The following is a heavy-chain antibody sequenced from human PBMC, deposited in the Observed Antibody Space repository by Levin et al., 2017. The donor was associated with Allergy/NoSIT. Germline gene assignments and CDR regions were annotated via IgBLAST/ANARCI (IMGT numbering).Heavy chain of an antibody. D-gene: IGHD6-6*01. CDR1: RFTFSSYC. CDR2: IKQDGSDK. CDR3: ARVKYTSSPFDY. J-gene: IGHJ4*02. Sequence: LSLTCAASRFTFSSYCMSWVRQAPGKGLEWVANIKQDGSDKYYVDSVKGRFTISRDNAKNSLYLQMNSLRAEDTAVYYCARVKYTSSPFDYWGQGTLVTVSS. V-gene: IGHV3-7*01.